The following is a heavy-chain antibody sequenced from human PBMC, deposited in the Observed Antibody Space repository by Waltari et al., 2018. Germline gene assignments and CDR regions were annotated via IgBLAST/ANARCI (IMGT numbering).Heavy chain of an antibody. J-gene: IGHJ4*02. D-gene: IGHD6-6*01. CDR1: GFTFSSCG. Sequence: EVQLLESGGDFKQPGGSLRLSCAASGFTFSSCGMGWVRHGPGKGLEWGSGISGSGYSRSYADSVKGRLTISRDNSKNMLYMQMNSLTGEDTAVYYCATRISARQGIDYWGQGTLVTVSS. V-gene: IGHV3-23*01. CDR2: ISGSGYSR. CDR3: ATRISARQGIDY.